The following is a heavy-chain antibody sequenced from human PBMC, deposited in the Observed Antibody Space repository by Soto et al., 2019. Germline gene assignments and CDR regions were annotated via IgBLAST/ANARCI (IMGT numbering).Heavy chain of an antibody. V-gene: IGHV3-74*01. J-gene: IGHJ4*02. CDR1: GFTFSSYW. CDR3: ARERISSYYFDY. CDR2: INSDGSST. D-gene: IGHD2-15*01. Sequence: PGGSLRLSCAASGFTFSSYWMHWVRQAPGKGLVWVSRINSDGSSTSYADSVKGRFTISRDNAKNTLYLQMNSLRAEDTAVYYCARERISSYYFDYWGQGTLVTVSS.